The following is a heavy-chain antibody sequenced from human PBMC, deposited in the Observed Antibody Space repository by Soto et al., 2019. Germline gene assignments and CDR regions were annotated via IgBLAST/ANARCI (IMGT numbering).Heavy chain of an antibody. CDR2: IYYSGST. J-gene: IGHJ3*01. CDR1: GGSISSYY. CDR3: ARHGFGGGQDDAFDL. Sequence: QVQLQESGPGLVKPSETLSLTCTVSGGSISSYYWSWIRQPPGKGLEWIGYIYYSGSTNYNPSLRVRATISVVTSKNQCALTLSSVTAADTAVYYCARHGFGGGQDDAFDLWGQGTMVTVST. V-gene: IGHV4-59*08. D-gene: IGHD2-15*01.